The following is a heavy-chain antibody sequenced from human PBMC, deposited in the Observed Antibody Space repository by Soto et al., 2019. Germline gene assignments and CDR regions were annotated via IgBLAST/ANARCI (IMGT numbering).Heavy chain of an antibody. V-gene: IGHV3-23*01. J-gene: IGHJ4*02. CDR2: ISGSGANT. CDR1: GFTFGSHA. Sequence: PGGSLRLSCAASGFTFGSHAMSWVRQAPGMGLEWVSGISGSGANTYYASSVKGRFTISRDNSMNTVWLQMNTLRAEDTAVYYCAIVGGGPTVAAARFDTGGQGTLVTVS. CDR3: AIVGGGPTVAAARFDT. D-gene: IGHD6-13*01.